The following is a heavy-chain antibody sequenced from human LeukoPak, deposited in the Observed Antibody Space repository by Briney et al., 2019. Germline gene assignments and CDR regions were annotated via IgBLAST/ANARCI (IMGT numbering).Heavy chain of an antibody. Sequence: SETLSLTCTVSGGSIDSHYWSWNRQSAGKGLEWIGRFFTGGSTYYNPSLESRATMSVDTSKNQFSLKLRSVTAADTAVYFCARGSGVAVGMDVWGQGTTVIVSS. D-gene: IGHD6-19*01. V-gene: IGHV4-4*07. J-gene: IGHJ6*02. CDR1: GGSIDSHY. CDR2: FFTGGST. CDR3: ARGSGVAVGMDV.